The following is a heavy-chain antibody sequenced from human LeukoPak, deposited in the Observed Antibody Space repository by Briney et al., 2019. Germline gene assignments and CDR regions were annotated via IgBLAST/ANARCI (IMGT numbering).Heavy chain of an antibody. Sequence: PGGSLRLSCAASGFTFSSYCMHWVRQAPGKGLEWVSSITYSGGNTYYADSVKGRFTISRDNSKNTLYLQMNSLRAEDTAVYYCAKQLRVYYYMDVWGKGTTVTVSS. CDR1: GFTFSSYC. CDR3: AKQLRVYYYMDV. CDR2: ITYSGGNT. V-gene: IGHV3-23*01. D-gene: IGHD4-23*01. J-gene: IGHJ6*03.